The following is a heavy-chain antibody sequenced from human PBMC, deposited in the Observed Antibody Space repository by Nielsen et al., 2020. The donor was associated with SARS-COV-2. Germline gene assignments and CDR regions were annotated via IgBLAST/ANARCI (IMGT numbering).Heavy chain of an antibody. CDR2: IYYSGST. J-gene: IGHJ6*03. CDR1: GGSISSGGYY. D-gene: IGHD5-24*01. V-gene: IGHV4-61*08. CDR3: ARSVAEMVRGYYMDV. Sequence: SETLSLTCTVSGGSISSGGYYWSWIRQPPGKGLEWIGYIYYSGSTNYNPSLKSRVTISVDTSKNQFSLKLSSVTAADTAVYYCARSVAEMVRGYYMDVWGRGTTVTVSS.